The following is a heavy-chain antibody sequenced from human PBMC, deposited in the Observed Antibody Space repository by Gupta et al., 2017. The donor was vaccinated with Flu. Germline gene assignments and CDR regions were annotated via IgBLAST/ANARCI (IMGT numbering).Heavy chain of an antibody. D-gene: IGHD6-19*01. Sequence: HVHLVQSAAEVKKPGASVKVSCKASGYTFATNTMHWLRQAPGQRPEWMGWINTGSGKTKYSQSFQGRLTVTRDTSATTVWMELSSLRSEDTSVYYCATDWERSGWSGGYWGQGTLVTVSS. V-gene: IGHV1-3*04. CDR3: ATDWERSGWSGGY. CDR2: INTGSGKT. J-gene: IGHJ4*02. CDR1: GYTFATNT.